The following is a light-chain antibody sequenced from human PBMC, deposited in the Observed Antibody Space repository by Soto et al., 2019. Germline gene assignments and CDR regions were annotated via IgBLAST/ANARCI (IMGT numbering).Light chain of an antibody. CDR3: QQDYNYPRT. CDR1: QGIRTD. V-gene: IGKV1-6*01. Sequence: AVQLTQSPSSLSASVGDRVTITCRASQGIRTDLGWYQQSPGKAPKLLIYAASSLQSGVPERFSGSGSGTDFTLTISSLQPEHFATYYCQQDYNYPRTFGQGTKVDIK. CDR2: AAS. J-gene: IGKJ1*01.